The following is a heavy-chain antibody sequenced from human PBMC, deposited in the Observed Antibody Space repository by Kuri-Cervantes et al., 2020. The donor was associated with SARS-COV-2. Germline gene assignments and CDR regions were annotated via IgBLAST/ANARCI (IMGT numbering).Heavy chain of an antibody. V-gene: IGHV4-59*01. CDR1: GGSISSYY. D-gene: IGHD1-26*01. CDR2: IYYSGST. Sequence: ESLKISCTVSGGSISSYYWSWIRQPPGKGLAWIGCIYYSGSTNYNPSLKSRVTISVDTSKNQFSLKLSSVTAADTAVYYCARVRGAPPDAFDIWGQGTMVTVSS. CDR3: ARVRGAPPDAFDI. J-gene: IGHJ3*02.